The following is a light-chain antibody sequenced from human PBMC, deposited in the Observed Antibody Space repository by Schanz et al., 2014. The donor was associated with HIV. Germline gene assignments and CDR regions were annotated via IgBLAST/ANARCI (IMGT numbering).Light chain of an antibody. CDR2: AAS. J-gene: IGKJ1*01. CDR3: QQLDTYPLT. Sequence: IQLTQTPPSLSASVGDRVIITCRASQGVGSALAWYQQRPGKAPKVLIYAASTLQRGVPSRFSGSGSGTEFTLAISSRQAEDFATYYCQQLDTYPLTFGLGTKVAIK. CDR1: QGVGSA. V-gene: IGKV1-9*01.